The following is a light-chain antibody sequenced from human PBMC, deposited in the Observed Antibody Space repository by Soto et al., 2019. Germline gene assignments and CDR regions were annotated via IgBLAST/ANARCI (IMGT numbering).Light chain of an antibody. J-gene: IGKJ3*01. CDR1: QSVSSSY. V-gene: IGKV3-20*01. Sequence: EIVLTQSPGTLSLSPGERATLSCRACQSVSSSYLAWYQQKPGQAPRLLIYGASSRATGIPDRFSGSGSGTDFTLTISRLEPEDFAQYYCQQYGSLWLTFGPGTKVDIQ. CDR3: QQYGSLWLT. CDR2: GAS.